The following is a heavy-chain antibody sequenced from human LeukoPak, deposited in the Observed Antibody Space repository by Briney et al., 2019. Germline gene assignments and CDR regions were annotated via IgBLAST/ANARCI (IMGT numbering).Heavy chain of an antibody. Sequence: SETLSLTCAVSGYSISSGYYWGWIRQPPGKGLEWIGSIYHSGSTYYNPSLKSRVTISVDTSKNQFSLKLSSVTAADTAVYYCARDTGNYVWGSYRLYYFDYWGQGTLVTVSS. V-gene: IGHV4-38-2*02. CDR1: GYSISSGYY. D-gene: IGHD3-16*02. CDR2: IYHSGST. J-gene: IGHJ4*02. CDR3: ARDTGNYVWGSYRLYYFDY.